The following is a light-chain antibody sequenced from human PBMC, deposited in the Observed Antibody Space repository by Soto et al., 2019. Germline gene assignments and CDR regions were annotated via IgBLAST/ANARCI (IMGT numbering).Light chain of an antibody. CDR2: GTS. CDR1: QSVSSSY. V-gene: IGKV3-20*01. J-gene: IGKJ1*01. CDR3: QQYDTSPRT. Sequence: EILLPQSPGTLSLSPGERATLSCRASQSVSSSYLAWYQQKPGQAPRLLIFGTSSRATGIPDRFSGSVSGTDFTLTISRLEPEDFAVYYCQQYDTSPRTFGQGTKVDIK.